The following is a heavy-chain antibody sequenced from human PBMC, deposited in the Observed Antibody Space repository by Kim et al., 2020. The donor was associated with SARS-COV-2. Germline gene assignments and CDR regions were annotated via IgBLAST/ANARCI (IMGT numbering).Heavy chain of an antibody. CDR3: VRQSCPGPCYYYYGMDV. V-gene: IGHV1-69*13. Sequence: SVKVSCKASGGTFSSYAISWVRQAPGQGLEWMGGIIPIFGTANYAQKFQGRVTITADESTSTAYMELSSMRSEDTAVYYCVRQSCPGPCYYYYGMDVWGQGTTVTVSS. CDR1: GGTFSSYA. J-gene: IGHJ6*02. CDR2: IIPIFGTA. D-gene: IGHD2-15*01.